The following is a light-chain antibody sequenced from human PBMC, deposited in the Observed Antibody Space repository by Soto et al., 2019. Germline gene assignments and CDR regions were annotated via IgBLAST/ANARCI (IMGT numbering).Light chain of an antibody. CDR3: QQYGSSPPVT. CDR2: AAS. CDR1: QSVGSSY. J-gene: IGKJ2*01. V-gene: IGKV3-20*01. Sequence: EIVLTQSPGTLSLSPGERATLSCRASQSVGSSYLVWYQQKPGQAPRLLIYAASSRATGIPDRFSGSGSGTDFTLTISRLEPEDFAVYYCQQYGSSPPVTFGQGTKLEIK.